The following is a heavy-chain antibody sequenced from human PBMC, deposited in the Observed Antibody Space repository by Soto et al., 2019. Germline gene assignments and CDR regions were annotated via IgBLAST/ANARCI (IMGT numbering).Heavy chain of an antibody. CDR1: GFTFDDYA. J-gene: IGHJ1*01. CDR2: INWNSGSI. D-gene: IGHD6-13*01. V-gene: IGHV3-9*01. Sequence: EVQLVESGGGWVQPGRSLRLSCAASGFTFDDYAMHWVRQVPGKGLEWVSGINWNSGSIGYADSVKGRVAISRDNAKNSLHLQMNSLRAEDTAFYYCVKDESINWYSGHFRHWGQGTLVTVSS. CDR3: VKDESINWYSGHFRH.